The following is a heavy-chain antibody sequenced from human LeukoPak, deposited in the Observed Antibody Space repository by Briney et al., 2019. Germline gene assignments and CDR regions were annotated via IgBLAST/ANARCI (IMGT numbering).Heavy chain of an antibody. CDR2: ISGSGGTT. D-gene: IGHD3-22*01. Sequence: TGGSLRLSCAASGFTFSSYAMSWVRQAPGKGLEWVSAISGSGGTTYYADSVKGRFTISRDNSKNTLYLQMNSLRAEDTAVYYCAKIHSGITMIVVAITAFDYWGQGTLVTVSS. V-gene: IGHV3-23*01. CDR1: GFTFSSYA. CDR3: AKIHSGITMIVVAITAFDY. J-gene: IGHJ4*02.